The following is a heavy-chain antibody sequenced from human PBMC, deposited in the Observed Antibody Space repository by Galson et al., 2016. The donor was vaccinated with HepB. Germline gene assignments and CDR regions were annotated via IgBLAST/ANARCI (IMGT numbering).Heavy chain of an antibody. CDR1: GFTFGNAW. D-gene: IGHD3-10*01. CDR3: TKTARLRGVPMDY. V-gene: IGHV3-15*01. CDR2: IKSNPDGGTT. J-gene: IGHJ4*02. Sequence: SLRLSCEVSGFTFGNAWMSGVRQAPGKGLEWVGRIKSNPDGGTTDYAAPVKGRFIISRVDSKNTLYLQMNSLKTEDTAVYYCTKTARLRGVPMDYWGQGTLVTVSS.